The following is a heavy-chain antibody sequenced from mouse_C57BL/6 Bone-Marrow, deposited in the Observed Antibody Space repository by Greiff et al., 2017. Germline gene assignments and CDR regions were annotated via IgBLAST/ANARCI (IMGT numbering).Heavy chain of an antibody. Sequence: EVHLVESGGGSVKPGGSLKLSCAASGFTFSSYTMSWVRQTPEKRLEWVATISGGGGNTYYPDSVKGRFTISRDNAKNTLYLQMSSLRSEDTALYYCARPLYGSSYYYAMDYWGQGTSVTGSS. V-gene: IGHV5-9*01. J-gene: IGHJ4*01. D-gene: IGHD1-1*01. CDR3: ARPLYGSSYYYAMDY. CDR2: ISGGGGNT. CDR1: GFTFSSYT.